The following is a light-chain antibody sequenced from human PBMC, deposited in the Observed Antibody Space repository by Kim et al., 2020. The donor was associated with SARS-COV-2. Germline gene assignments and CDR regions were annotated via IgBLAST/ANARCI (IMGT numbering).Light chain of an antibody. J-gene: IGLJ3*02. CDR3: KSRDTSDDHLGV. V-gene: IGLV3-19*01. CDR2: GKN. Sequence: SSELTQDPAVSVALGQTVRITCQGDSLRNYYASWYQQKPRQAPVLVIYGKNNRPSGIPDRFSGSNSGNTASLTITGAQAEDEADSYCKSRDTSDDHLGVF. CDR1: SLRNYY.